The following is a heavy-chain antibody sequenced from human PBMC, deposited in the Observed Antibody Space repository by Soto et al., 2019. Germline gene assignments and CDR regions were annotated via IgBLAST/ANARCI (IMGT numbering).Heavy chain of an antibody. Sequence: GASVKVSCRASGGTFSSYAISWVRQAPGQGLEWMGGIIPIFGTANYAQKFQGRVTITADKSTSTAYMELSSLRSEDTAVYYCARAIAAAGSSPSSYYYYGMDVWGQGTTVTVSS. J-gene: IGHJ6*02. D-gene: IGHD6-13*01. V-gene: IGHV1-69*06. CDR3: ARAIAAAGSSPSSYYYYGMDV. CDR1: GGTFSSYA. CDR2: IIPIFGTA.